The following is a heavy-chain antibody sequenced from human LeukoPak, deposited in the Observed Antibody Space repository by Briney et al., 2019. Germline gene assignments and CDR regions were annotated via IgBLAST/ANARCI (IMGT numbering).Heavy chain of an antibody. CDR1: GFKFSDFS. Sequence: QSGGSLRLSCAASGFKFSDFSVSWVRQAPGKGLEWEAIINQDGSESYYVDSVRGRFTISRDNVDNSLFLQMDSLRVDDTARYYCATIQYWGQGTQVTVSS. CDR2: INQDGSES. V-gene: IGHV3-7*01. D-gene: IGHD2-21*01. J-gene: IGHJ4*02. CDR3: ATIQY.